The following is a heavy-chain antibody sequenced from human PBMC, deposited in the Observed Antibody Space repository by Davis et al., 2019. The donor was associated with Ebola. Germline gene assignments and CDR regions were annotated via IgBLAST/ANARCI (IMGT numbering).Heavy chain of an antibody. Sequence: SVKVSCKASGGTFSSYAISWVRQAPGQGLEWMGRIIPILGIANYAQKFQGRVTITADKSTSTAYMELSSLRSEDTAVYYCASLSAAGNYYYGMDVWGQGTTVTVSS. J-gene: IGHJ6*02. CDR2: IIPILGIA. D-gene: IGHD6-13*01. V-gene: IGHV1-69*04. CDR3: ASLSAAGNYYYGMDV. CDR1: GGTFSSYA.